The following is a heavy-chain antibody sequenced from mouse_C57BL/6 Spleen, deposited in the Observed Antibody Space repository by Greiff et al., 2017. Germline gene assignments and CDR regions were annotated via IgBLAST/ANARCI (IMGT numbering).Heavy chain of an antibody. CDR2: INPNNGGT. CDR1: GYTFTDYN. V-gene: IGHV1-22*01. D-gene: IGHD4-1*01. CDR3: ARTLTGTGYFDV. Sequence: EVKLMESGPELVKPGASVKMSCKASGYTFTDYNMHWVKQSHGKSLEWIGYINPNNGGTSYNQKFKGKATLTVNKSSSTAYMELRSLTSEDSAVYYCARTLTGTGYFDVWGTGTTVTVSS. J-gene: IGHJ1*03.